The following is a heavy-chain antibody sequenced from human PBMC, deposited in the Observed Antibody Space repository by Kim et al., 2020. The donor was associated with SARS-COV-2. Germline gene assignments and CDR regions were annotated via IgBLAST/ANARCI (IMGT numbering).Heavy chain of an antibody. J-gene: IGHJ2*01. V-gene: IGHV5-51*01. CDR1: GYSFTSYW. CDR3: ARPVTTVVKADWYFDL. D-gene: IGHD4-17*01. Sequence: GESLKISCKGSGYSFTSYWIGWVRQMPGKGLEWMGIIYPGDSDTRYSPSFQGQVTISADKSISTAYLQWSSLKASDTAMYYCARPVTTVVKADWYFDLWGRGTLVTVSS. CDR2: IYPGDSDT.